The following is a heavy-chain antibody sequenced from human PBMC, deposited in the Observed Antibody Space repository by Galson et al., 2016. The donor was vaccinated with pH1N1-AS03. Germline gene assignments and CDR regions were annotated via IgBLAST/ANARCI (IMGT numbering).Heavy chain of an antibody. V-gene: IGHV1-69*13. D-gene: IGHD4-11*01. CDR1: GGSFNSRA. J-gene: IGHJ4*02. CDR2: IIPFFGTA. CDR3: ARDRYSENNSNYHESEF. Sequence: SVKVSCKASGGSFNSRAISWVRQAPGQGLEWVGGIIPFFGTANYAQKFQDRVTITADESTSTAYVDLNSLKSEDTAVYYCARDRYSENNSNYHESEFWGQGTLVTVSS.